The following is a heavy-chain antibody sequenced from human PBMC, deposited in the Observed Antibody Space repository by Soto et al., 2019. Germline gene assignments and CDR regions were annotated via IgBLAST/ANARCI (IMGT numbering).Heavy chain of an antibody. D-gene: IGHD3-3*01. Sequence: AGGSLRLSCAASGFTFSSYAMSWVRQAPGKGLEWVSAISGSGGSTYYADSVKGRFTISRDNSKNTLYLQMNSLRAEDTAVYYCAKLVYDFWSGYYLDPWGQGTLVTVSS. CDR2: ISGSGGST. J-gene: IGHJ5*02. CDR1: GFTFSSYA. CDR3: AKLVYDFWSGYYLDP. V-gene: IGHV3-23*01.